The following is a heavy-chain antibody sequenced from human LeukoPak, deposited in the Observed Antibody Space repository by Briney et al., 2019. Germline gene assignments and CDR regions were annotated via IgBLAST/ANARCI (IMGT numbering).Heavy chain of an antibody. CDR3: ASHSSPPY. J-gene: IGHJ4*02. D-gene: IGHD6-13*01. CDR1: GFTLSTYA. Sequence: GRSLRLSCLASGFTLSTYAMHWVRQAPGKGLEWVAVISQDGSIKHHADSVKGRFTISRDNSKNTLYLEMNSLRAEDAAVYYCASHSSPPYWGQGTLVPVSS. CDR2: ISQDGSIK. V-gene: IGHV3-30*04.